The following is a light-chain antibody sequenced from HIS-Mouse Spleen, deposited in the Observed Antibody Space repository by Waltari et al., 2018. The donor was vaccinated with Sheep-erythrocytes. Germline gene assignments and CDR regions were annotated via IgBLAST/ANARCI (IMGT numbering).Light chain of an antibody. CDR1: SSDVGGYNY. Sequence: QSALTQPASVSGSPGQSLTISCTGTSSDVGGYNYVSWYQQHPGKAPKPMIYDVSNRPSGVSNRFSGSKSGNTASLTISGLQAEDEADYYCSSYTSSSTLVFGTGTKVTVL. J-gene: IGLJ1*01. CDR2: DVS. V-gene: IGLV2-14*03. CDR3: SSYTSSSTLV.